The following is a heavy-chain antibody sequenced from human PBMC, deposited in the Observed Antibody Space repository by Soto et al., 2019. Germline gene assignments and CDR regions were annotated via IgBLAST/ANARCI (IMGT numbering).Heavy chain of an antibody. Sequence: ESGGGVVQPGRSLRLSCAASGFTFSSYAMHWVRQAPGKGLEWVAVISYDGSNKYYADSVKGRFTISRDNSKNTLYLQMNSLRAEDTAVYYCARDSSSSWYKLGYYYYGMDVWGQGTTVTVSS. D-gene: IGHD6-13*01. V-gene: IGHV3-30-3*01. CDR1: GFTFSSYA. CDR3: ARDSSSSWYKLGYYYYGMDV. CDR2: ISYDGSNK. J-gene: IGHJ6*02.